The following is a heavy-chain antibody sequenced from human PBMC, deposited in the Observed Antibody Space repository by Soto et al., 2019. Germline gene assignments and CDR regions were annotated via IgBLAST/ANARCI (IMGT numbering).Heavy chain of an antibody. Sequence: EVQILESGGGMVQPGGSLRLSCAGSGVMFSSFAMTWVRQAPGKGLEWVSTTRSNGEHAYYADSVKGRFTVSRENSKNTLFLEMSSLRAEDSAIYYCAKDSKSVSVSAARVYGMDVWGQGTTVTVSS. CDR3: AKDSKSVSVSAARVYGMDV. D-gene: IGHD2-2*01. V-gene: IGHV3-23*01. J-gene: IGHJ6*02. CDR1: GVMFSSFA. CDR2: TRSNGEHA.